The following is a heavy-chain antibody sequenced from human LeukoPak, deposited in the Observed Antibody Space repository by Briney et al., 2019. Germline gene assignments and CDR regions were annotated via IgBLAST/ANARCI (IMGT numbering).Heavy chain of an antibody. J-gene: IGHJ5*02. CDR3: AQSRITGTTDWFDP. D-gene: IGHD1-7*01. CDR1: GSRFTSYW. V-gene: IGHV5-10-1*01. CDR2: IDPSDSYT. Sequence: GESLTISCKGSGSRFTSYWISWVRQMPGKGLEWMGRIDPSDSYTNYSPSFQGHVTISADKSISTAYLQWSSLKASDNAMYYCAQSRITGTTDWFDPWGQGTLVTVSS.